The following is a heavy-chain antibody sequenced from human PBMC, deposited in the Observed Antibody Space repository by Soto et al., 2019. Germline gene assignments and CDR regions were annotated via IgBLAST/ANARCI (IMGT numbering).Heavy chain of an antibody. V-gene: IGHV3-48*02. D-gene: IGHD3-16*01. J-gene: IGHJ6*02. CDR1: GFTFSSYS. Sequence: EVQLVESGGGLVQPGGSLRLSCAASGFTFSSYSMNWVRQAPGKGLEWVSYISRSSSTIYYADSVKGRFTISRDNAKNSLYLQMNSLRDEDTAVYYCARDWGRDGYKIGGFSRMDVWGQGTTVTVSS. CDR2: ISRSSSTI. CDR3: ARDWGRDGYKIGGFSRMDV.